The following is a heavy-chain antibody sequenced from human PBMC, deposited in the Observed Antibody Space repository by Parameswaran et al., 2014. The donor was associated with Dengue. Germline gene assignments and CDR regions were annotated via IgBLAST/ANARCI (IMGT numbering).Heavy chain of an antibody. V-gene: IGHV4-30-4*01. CDR3: ARVVVPAAPLDY. Sequence: PGKGLEWIGYIYYSGSTYYNPSLKSRVTISVDTSKNQFSLKLSSVTAADTAVYYCARVVVPAAPLDYWGQGTLVTVSS. J-gene: IGHJ4*02. D-gene: IGHD2-2*01. CDR2: IYYSGST.